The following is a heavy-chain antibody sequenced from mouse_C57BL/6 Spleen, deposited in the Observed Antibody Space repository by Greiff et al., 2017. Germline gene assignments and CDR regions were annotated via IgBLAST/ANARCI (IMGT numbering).Heavy chain of an antibody. CDR1: GYTFTDYY. CDR3: ARAGGYGGDYFFPWFAY. D-gene: IGHD2-13*01. V-gene: IGHV1-19*01. J-gene: IGHJ3*01. CDR2: INPYNGGT. Sequence: EVQLQQSGPVLVKPGASVKMSCKASGYTFTDYYMNWVKQSHGKSLEWIGVINPYNGGTSYNQKFKGKATLTVDKSSSTAYMELNSLTSEDSAVYYCARAGGYGGDYFFPWFAYWGQGTLVTVSA.